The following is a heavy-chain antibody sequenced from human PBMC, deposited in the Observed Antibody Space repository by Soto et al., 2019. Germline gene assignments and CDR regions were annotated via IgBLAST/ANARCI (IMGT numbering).Heavy chain of an antibody. CDR1: GLTFSTYG. Sequence: VQLVESGGGVVQPGRSLRLSCAATGLTFSTYGFHWVRQAPGKALEWVAVISNDVRNIHYAESVKCPFTISRDNSKNTRYLEMNSLRPKDTAVYYCVKASLGGMTPVFMPGPDWGQGTLVTVSS. CDR2: ISNDVRNI. V-gene: IGHV3-30*18. D-gene: IGHD2-2*01. CDR3: VKASLGGMTPVFMPGPD. J-gene: IGHJ4*02.